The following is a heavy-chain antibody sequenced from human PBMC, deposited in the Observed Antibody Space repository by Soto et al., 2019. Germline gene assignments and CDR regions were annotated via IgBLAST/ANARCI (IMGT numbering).Heavy chain of an antibody. V-gene: IGHV3-30*03. J-gene: IGHJ6*02. D-gene: IGHD3-10*01. CDR2: ISYDGNNK. Sequence: GGSLRLSCAASGFTFSIYAIHWVRQAPGKGLEWVAVISYDGNNKYYTDSVKGRFTISRDNSKNTVFLQMNSLRAEDTAVYYCAIEFMDGNYYYGVDVWGQRTSVTVSS. CDR3: AIEFMDGNYYYGVDV. CDR1: GFTFSIYA.